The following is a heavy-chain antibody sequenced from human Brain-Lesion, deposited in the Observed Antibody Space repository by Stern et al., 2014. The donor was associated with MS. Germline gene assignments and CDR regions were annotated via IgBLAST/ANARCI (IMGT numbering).Heavy chain of an antibody. CDR2: ISYDGCDQ. D-gene: IGHD4-17*01. CDR1: GFTFSYHA. J-gene: IGHJ4*02. Sequence: VQLVESGGGLVQPGRSLRLSCAASGFTFSYHAMPWVRQAPGKGLEWVALISYDGCDQNDADSVKGRFTISRDNSRNTLYLQMNSLRVDDTAVYYCARGGAVTTSDYYLDYWGQGILVTVSS. V-gene: IGHV3-30*01. CDR3: ARGGAVTTSDYYLDY.